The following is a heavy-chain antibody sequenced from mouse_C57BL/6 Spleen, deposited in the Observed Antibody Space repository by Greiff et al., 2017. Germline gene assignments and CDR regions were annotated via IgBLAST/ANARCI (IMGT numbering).Heavy chain of an antibody. J-gene: IGHJ2*01. CDR2: INPNNGGT. D-gene: IGHD2-3*01. CDR3: ARNDGYYLYYFDY. V-gene: IGHV1-26*01. CDR1: GYTFTDYY. Sequence: VQLQQSGPELVKPGASVKISCKASGYTFTDYYMNWVKQSHGKSLEWIGDINPNNGGTSYNQKFKGKATLTVDKSSSTAYMELRSLTSEDSAVYYGARNDGYYLYYFDYWGQGTTLTVSA.